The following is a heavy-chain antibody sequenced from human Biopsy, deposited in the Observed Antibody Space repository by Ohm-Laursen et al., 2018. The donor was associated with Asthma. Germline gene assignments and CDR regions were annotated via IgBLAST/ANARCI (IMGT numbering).Heavy chain of an antibody. CDR2: ISGSGDST. J-gene: IGHJ4*02. CDR3: AKVHRVYAMVGYFDY. V-gene: IGHV3-23*01. CDR1: GFTFSSYA. D-gene: IGHD2-8*01. Sequence: SLRLSCSASGFTFSSYAMSWVRQAPGKGLEWVSAISGSGDSTYYADSVKGRFTISRDNSKNTLYLQMNSLRAEDTAVYYCAKVHRVYAMVGYFDYWGQGTLVTVSS.